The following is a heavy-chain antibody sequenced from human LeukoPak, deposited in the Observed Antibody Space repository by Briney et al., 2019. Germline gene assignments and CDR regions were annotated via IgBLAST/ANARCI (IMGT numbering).Heavy chain of an antibody. CDR2: ISSSSTI. V-gene: IGHV3-48*01. CDR1: GFTFSSYS. Sequence: GGSLRLSCAASGFTFSSYSMNWVRQAPGKGLEWVSYISSSSTIYYADSVKGRFTISRDNAKNSLYLQMNSLRAEDTAVYYCARMALDWNDKLGFDYWGQGTLVTVSS. D-gene: IGHD1-1*01. J-gene: IGHJ4*02. CDR3: ARMALDWNDKLGFDY.